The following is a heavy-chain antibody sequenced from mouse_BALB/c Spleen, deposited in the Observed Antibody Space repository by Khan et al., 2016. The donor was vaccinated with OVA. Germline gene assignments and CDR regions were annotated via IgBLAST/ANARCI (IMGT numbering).Heavy chain of an antibody. Sequence: GQRQQYGTVRARPGASVKMSCKASGYTFTSYWMHWVKQRPGQGLEWIGAIYPGNSDTNYNQKFKGKAKLTAVTSTSTAYLELNSLTNEDSAVYYCTRNGFGNYESWDYWGQGTTLTVSS. CDR2: IYPGNSDT. CDR3: TRNGFGNYESWDY. CDR1: GYTFTSYW. D-gene: IGHD2-1*01. J-gene: IGHJ2*01. V-gene: IGHV1-5*01.